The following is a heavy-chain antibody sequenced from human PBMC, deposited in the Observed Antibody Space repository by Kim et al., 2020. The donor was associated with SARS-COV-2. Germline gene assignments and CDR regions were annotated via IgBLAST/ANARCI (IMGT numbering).Heavy chain of an antibody. Sequence: STYYSDSGKGRCTISQDNSKSTLYLQMNSLRVEDTAMYYCVGDRDASWGQGTLVTVSS. J-gene: IGHJ5*02. CDR2: ST. V-gene: IGHV3-23*01. CDR3: VGDRDAS.